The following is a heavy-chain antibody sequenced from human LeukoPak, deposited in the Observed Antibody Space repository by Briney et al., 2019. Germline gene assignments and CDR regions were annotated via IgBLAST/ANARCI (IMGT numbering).Heavy chain of an antibody. J-gene: IGHJ4*02. CDR2: ISSSSTTI. Sequence: GGSLKLSCVASGFTPSSYSMNWVRQAPGKGLDWVSYISSSSTTIYYAASVKGRFTMSRDNAKNSLYLQMNSLRAEDSAVYYCVRDSRHVPAYWGQGILVTVSS. V-gene: IGHV3-48*04. CDR1: GFTPSSYS. CDR3: VRDSRHVPAY.